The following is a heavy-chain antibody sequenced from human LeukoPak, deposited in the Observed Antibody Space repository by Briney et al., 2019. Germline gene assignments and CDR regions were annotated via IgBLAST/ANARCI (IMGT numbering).Heavy chain of an antibody. D-gene: IGHD3-9*01. CDR3: ARGVFSSALET. Sequence: ASETLSLTFTLSGGFVKSCSYFGKWIRQPPGKGLEWIGYIYYSGSTNYNASLKSRVTISVDTSKNQFSLKLTSVTSADTAVYYCARGVFSSALETRGQGALITVSS. J-gene: IGHJ1*01. CDR2: IYYSGST. V-gene: IGHV4-61*01. CDR1: GGFVKSCSYF.